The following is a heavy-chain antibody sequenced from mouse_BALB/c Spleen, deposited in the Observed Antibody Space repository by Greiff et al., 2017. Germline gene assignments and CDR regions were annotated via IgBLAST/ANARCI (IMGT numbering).Heavy chain of an antibody. CDR2: ISDGGSYT. Sequence: DVQLVESGGGLVKPGGSLKLSCAASGFTFSDYYMYWVRQTPEKRLEWVATISDGGSYTYYPDSVKGRFTISRDNAKNNLYLQMSSLKSEDTAMYYCARAPDGYYAMDYWGQGTSVTVSS. V-gene: IGHV5-4*02. J-gene: IGHJ4*01. CDR1: GFTFSDYY. D-gene: IGHD2-3*01. CDR3: ARAPDGYYAMDY.